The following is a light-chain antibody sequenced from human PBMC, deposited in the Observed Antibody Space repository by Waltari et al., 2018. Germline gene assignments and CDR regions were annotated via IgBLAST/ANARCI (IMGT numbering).Light chain of an antibody. Sequence: QSVLAQPPSVSGAPGQRVTISCTGSSSNIGAGPHVHWYQEFPGTAPKLLIYGDSNRPSGVPDRFSGSKSGTSASLAITGLQAEDEANYYCQSFDTSLGAIFGGGTKVTVL. V-gene: IGLV1-40*01. CDR3: QSFDTSLGAI. CDR2: GDS. J-gene: IGLJ2*01. CDR1: SSNIGAGPH.